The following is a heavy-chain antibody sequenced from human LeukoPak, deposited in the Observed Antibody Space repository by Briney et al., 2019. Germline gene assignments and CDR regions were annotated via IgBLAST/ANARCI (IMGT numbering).Heavy chain of an antibody. CDR2: ARNKANSHTT. D-gene: IGHD3-3*01. V-gene: IGHV3-72*01. CDR1: GFTFSDYY. CDR3: ASGVFSDGRGFYLVFDY. J-gene: IGHJ4*02. Sequence: HPGGSLRLSCAASGFTFSDYYMDWVRQAPGKGLEWVGRARNKANSHTTEYAASVKGRFIISRDDSKSSLYLQMNSLKTEDTAVFFCASGVFSDGRGFYLVFDYGGGEPLVPVPS.